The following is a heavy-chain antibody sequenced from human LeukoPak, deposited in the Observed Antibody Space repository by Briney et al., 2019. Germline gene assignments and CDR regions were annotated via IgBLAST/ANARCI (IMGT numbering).Heavy chain of an antibody. V-gene: IGHV3-53*01. CDR2: IYRGGST. Sequence: GGSLRLSCAASEFNFSNNYMSWVRQAPGKGLEWVSVIYRGGSTYYADSVKGRFTMSRDNSKNTVYLQMDSLRAEDTAVYYCARDRGAAAGNWGQGTLVTASS. D-gene: IGHD6-13*01. J-gene: IGHJ4*02. CDR1: EFNFSNNY. CDR3: ARDRGAAAGN.